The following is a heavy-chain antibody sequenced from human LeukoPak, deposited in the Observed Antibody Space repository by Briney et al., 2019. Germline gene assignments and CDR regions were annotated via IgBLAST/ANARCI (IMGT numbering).Heavy chain of an antibody. Sequence: PSETLSLTCTVSGGSISSYFWSWIRQPPGKGLEWIGYIYYSGSTNYNPSLKSRVTISVDTSKNQFSLKLSSVTAADTAVYYCARRAVADDYWGQGTLVTVSS. CDR3: ARRAVADDY. CDR1: GGSISSYF. D-gene: IGHD6-19*01. V-gene: IGHV4-59*08. CDR2: IYYSGST. J-gene: IGHJ4*02.